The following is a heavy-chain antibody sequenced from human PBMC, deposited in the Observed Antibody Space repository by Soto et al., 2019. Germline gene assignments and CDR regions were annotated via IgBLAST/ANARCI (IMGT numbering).Heavy chain of an antibody. CDR2: IYYSGST. CDR3: ARGIRYQYYFDY. Sequence: SETLSLTCTVSGGSISSGGYYWSWIRQHPGKGLEWIGYIYYSGSTYYNPSLKSRVTISVDTSKNQFSLKLSSVTAADTAVYYCARGIRYQYYFDYWGQGTLVPVSS. J-gene: IGHJ4*02. D-gene: IGHD2-2*01. CDR1: GGSISSGGYY. V-gene: IGHV4-31*03.